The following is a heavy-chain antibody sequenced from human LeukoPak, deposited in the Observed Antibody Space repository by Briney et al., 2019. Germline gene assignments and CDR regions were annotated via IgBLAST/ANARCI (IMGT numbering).Heavy chain of an antibody. CDR1: GFTFSSYE. D-gene: IGHD2-15*01. Sequence: GGSLRLSCAASGFTFSSYEMNWVRQAPGKGLEWVSYISSSGSTIYYADSVKGRFTMSRDNAKNSLYLQMNSLRAEDTAVYYCARPVVAATTPDTFDIWGQGTMVTVSS. CDR3: ARPVVAATTPDTFDI. CDR2: ISSSGSTI. J-gene: IGHJ3*02. V-gene: IGHV3-48*03.